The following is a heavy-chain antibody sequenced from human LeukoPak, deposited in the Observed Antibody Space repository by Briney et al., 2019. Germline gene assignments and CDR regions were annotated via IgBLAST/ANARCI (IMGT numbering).Heavy chain of an antibody. Sequence: GGSLRLSCEASGFRLDNYWMTWVRQAPGKGLEWVADINEDGSKIYSLDSVKGRFTISRDNAKNSLSLQLNTLRAEDTAVYYCANLRGGSYAYWGQGTLVTVSS. V-gene: IGHV3-7*05. D-gene: IGHD1-26*01. CDR3: ANLRGGSYAY. CDR1: GFRLDNYW. CDR2: INEDGSKI. J-gene: IGHJ4*02.